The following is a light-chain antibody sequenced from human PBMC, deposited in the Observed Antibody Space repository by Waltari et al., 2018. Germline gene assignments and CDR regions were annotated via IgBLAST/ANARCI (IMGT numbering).Light chain of an antibody. CDR2: GAS. Sequence: IVMTQSPATLSVSPGERATLSCRASQSVSSSLAWYQQKPGQAPRLLIYGASSRATGIPDRCSGSGSGTDFTLTISRLEPEDFAVYYCQQYGSSPYTFGQGTKLEIK. V-gene: IGKV3-20*01. CDR1: QSVSSS. CDR3: QQYGSSPYT. J-gene: IGKJ2*01.